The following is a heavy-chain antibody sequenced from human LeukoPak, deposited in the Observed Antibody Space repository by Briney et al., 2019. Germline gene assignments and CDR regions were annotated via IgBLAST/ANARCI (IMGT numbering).Heavy chain of an antibody. V-gene: IGHV4-38-2*02. D-gene: IGHD2-2*01. CDR2: IDHSGST. Sequence: SETLSLTCTVSDDSISSGYYWGWTRQPPGKGLEWIGIIDHSGSTYYNPTLKSRVTISVDTSKNQFSLKLSSVTAADTAVYYCARVGSTSSKGWFDPWGQGTLVTVSS. CDR1: DDSISSGYY. J-gene: IGHJ5*02. CDR3: ARVGSTSSKGWFDP.